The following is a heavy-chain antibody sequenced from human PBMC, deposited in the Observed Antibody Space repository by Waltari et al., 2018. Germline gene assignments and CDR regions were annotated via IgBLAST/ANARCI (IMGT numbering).Heavy chain of an antibody. CDR1: GYSISSGYY. CDR3: ATGARIHVDY. CDR2: LHHSGST. Sequence: QVQLQESGPGLVKPSETLSLTCAVSGYSISSGYYWVWIRQPPGKGLEWIGSLHHSGSTDYNPSLRSRVTITADTSTDTAYMELSSLRSEDTAVYYCATGARIHVDYWGQGTLVTVSS. V-gene: IGHV4-38-2*01. J-gene: IGHJ4*02.